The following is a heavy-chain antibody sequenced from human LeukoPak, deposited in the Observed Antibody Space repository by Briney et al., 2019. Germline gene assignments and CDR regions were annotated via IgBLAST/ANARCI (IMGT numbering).Heavy chain of an antibody. J-gene: IGHJ4*02. Sequence: LGESLQISCKGSGYSFTSYWIGRVRQLPGKGLEWVGIIYPDDSDTRYSPSFQDQVIISADKSISTASLQWSNLKASDTAMYYCARHYPGGDYFIDYWGQGTLVTVSS. D-gene: IGHD4-17*01. CDR2: IYPDDSDT. CDR1: GYSFTSYW. CDR3: ARHYPGGDYFIDY. V-gene: IGHV5-51*01.